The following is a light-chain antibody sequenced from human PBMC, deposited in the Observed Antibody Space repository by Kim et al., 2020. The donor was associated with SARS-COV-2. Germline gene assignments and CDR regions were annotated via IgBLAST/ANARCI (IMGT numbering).Light chain of an antibody. CDR1: QNIGSGY. J-gene: IGKJ1*01. CDR3: QNYGYSRGT. CDR2: GTS. V-gene: IGKV3-20*01. Sequence: EVVLTQSPGTLSLSPGERATLSCRASQNIGSGYLAWYQQKPGQAPRLLIYGTSSGATGIPDRFSGSGSGTDFTLTISRLEPEDVAVYYCQNYGYSRGTFGQGTKVDIK.